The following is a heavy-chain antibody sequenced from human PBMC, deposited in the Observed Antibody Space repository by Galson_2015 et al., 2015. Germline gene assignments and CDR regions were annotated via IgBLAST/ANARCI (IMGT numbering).Heavy chain of an antibody. Sequence: SLRLSCAASGFTFSSYAMSWVRQAPGKGLEWVSAISGSGGSTYYADSVKGRFTISRDNAKNTLYLQMNSLRAVDTAVYYCARGGLWFGINDAFDIWGQGTMVTVSS. V-gene: IGHV3-23*01. CDR1: GFTFSSYA. J-gene: IGHJ3*02. D-gene: IGHD3-10*01. CDR3: ARGGLWFGINDAFDI. CDR2: ISGSGGST.